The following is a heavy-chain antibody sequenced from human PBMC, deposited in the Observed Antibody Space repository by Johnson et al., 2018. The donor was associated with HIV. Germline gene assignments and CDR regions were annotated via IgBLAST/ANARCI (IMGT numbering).Heavy chain of an antibody. CDR1: GFTFSSYA. Sequence: HVQLVESGGGVVQPGRSLRLSCAASGFTFSSYAMHWVRQDPGKGLEWVAFISNDVNNRYYTDSVKGRSTISRDNSKDMLYLQMNSLRAEDMAVYYCAKGRYGGAFDIWGQGTMVTVSS. V-gene: IGHV3-30*04. D-gene: IGHD5-18*01. J-gene: IGHJ3*02. CDR2: ISNDVNNR. CDR3: AKGRYGGAFDI.